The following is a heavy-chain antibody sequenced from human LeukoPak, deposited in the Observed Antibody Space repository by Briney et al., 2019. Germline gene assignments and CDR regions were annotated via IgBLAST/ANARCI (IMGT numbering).Heavy chain of an antibody. CDR3: ARDSSSGIDY. CDR2: IFYSGST. V-gene: IGHV4-61*01. D-gene: IGHD3-10*01. CDR1: GGSISSSSYY. Sequence: SETLSLTCTVSGGSISSSSYYWSWIRQPPGKGLEWIGYIFYSGSTNYNPSLKSRVTISVDTSKNQFSLRLSSATAADTAVYYCARDSSSGIDYWGQGTLVIVSS. J-gene: IGHJ4*02.